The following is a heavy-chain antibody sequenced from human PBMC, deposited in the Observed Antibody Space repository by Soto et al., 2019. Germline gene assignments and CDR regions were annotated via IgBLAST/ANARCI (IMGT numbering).Heavy chain of an antibody. Sequence: VQLVESGGGMVQPGTSLRLSCAASGFTFSKYGMHWVRQAPGKGLEWVALIWNDGIRKVYVDSVKGRFTISRDNSKNTLDLQMNNLRAEDTAVYYCARDDDNDANALDYWGPGTLVTVSS. V-gene: IGHV3-33*01. J-gene: IGHJ4*02. CDR2: IWNDGIRK. CDR1: GFTFSKYG. CDR3: ARDDDNDANALDY.